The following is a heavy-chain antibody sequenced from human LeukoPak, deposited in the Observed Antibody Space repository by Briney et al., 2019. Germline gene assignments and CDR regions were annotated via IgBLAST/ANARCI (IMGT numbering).Heavy chain of an antibody. CDR1: GGSISSSSYY. CDR2: IYYSGST. Sequence: SETPSLTCTVSGGSISSSSYYWGWIRQPPGKGLEWIGSIYYSGSTYYNPSLKSRVTISVDTSKNQFSLKLSSVTAADTAVYYCARDIATYYYDSSEGGFDYWGQGTLVTVSS. J-gene: IGHJ4*02. CDR3: ARDIATYYYDSSEGGFDY. D-gene: IGHD3-22*01. V-gene: IGHV4-39*07.